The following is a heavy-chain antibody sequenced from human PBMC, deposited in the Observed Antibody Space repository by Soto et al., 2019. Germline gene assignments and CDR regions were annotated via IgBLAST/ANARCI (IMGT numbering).Heavy chain of an antibody. V-gene: IGHV3-23*01. D-gene: IGHD6-19*01. CDR2: ISGSGGST. Sequence: EVQLLESGGGLVQPGGSLRLSCAASGFTFSSYAMSWVRQAPGKGLEWVSAISGSGGSTYYADSVKGRFTISRDNSKNTLDLQMNSLRAEETAVYYCAKEYEYSSGWERIDYWGQGTLVTVSS. J-gene: IGHJ4*02. CDR1: GFTFSSYA. CDR3: AKEYEYSSGWERIDY.